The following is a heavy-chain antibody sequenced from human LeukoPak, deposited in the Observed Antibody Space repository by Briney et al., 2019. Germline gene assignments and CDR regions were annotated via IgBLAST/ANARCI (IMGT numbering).Heavy chain of an antibody. D-gene: IGHD2-15*01. CDR1: GFTFTSSA. Sequence: GASVKVSCKASGFTFTSSAMQWVRQARGQRLEWIGWIVVGSGNTNYAQKFQERVTITRDMSTSTAYMELSSLRSKDTAVYYCAADHSCSDGSCYSPFDYWGQGTLVTVSS. CDR2: IVVGSGNT. V-gene: IGHV1-58*02. J-gene: IGHJ4*02. CDR3: AADHSCSDGSCYSPFDY.